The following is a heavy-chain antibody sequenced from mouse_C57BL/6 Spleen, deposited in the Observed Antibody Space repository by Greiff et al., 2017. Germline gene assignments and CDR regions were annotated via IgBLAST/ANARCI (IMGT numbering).Heavy chain of an antibody. D-gene: IGHD1-1*01. CDR1: GFTFTDYY. CDR3: ARSLYYGMDY. CDR2: IRNKANGYTT. J-gene: IGHJ4*01. Sequence: VQLKESGGGLVQPGGSLSLSCAASGFTFTDYYMSWVRQPPGKALEWLGFIRNKANGYTTEYSASVKGRFTISRDNSQSILYLQMNALRAEDSATYYCARSLYYGMDYWGQGTSVTVSS. V-gene: IGHV7-3*01.